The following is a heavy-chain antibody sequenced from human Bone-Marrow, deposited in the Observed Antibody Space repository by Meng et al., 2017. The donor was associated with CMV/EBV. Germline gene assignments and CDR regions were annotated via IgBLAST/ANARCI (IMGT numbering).Heavy chain of an antibody. V-gene: IGHV1-2*02. J-gene: IGHJ6*02. CDR2: INPSSGVT. CDR3: ARVGDVVVPAGDYYYGMDV. Sequence: ASVKVSCKASGYTFTDYYMHWVRQAPGQGLEWMGWINPSSGVTKYAQSFQGRVTMTRDTSINTAYVELSRLSSDDTAVYYCARVGDVVVPAGDYYYGMDVWGQGTTVTVSS. D-gene: IGHD2-2*01. CDR1: GYTFTDYY.